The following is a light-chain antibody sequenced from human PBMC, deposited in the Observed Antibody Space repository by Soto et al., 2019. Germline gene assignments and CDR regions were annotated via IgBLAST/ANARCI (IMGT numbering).Light chain of an antibody. J-gene: IGKJ3*01. V-gene: IGKV3-20*01. CDR3: QHYVPVT. Sequence: EIVLTQSPGTLSFSPGETATLSCRASQTIPTAYLAWYQHKPGQSPRLLIYGASIRAPVIPDRFSGSGSRTDFTLTSSQLELEDFAVYYCQHYVPVTFGPGTKVDI. CDR1: QTIPTAY. CDR2: GAS.